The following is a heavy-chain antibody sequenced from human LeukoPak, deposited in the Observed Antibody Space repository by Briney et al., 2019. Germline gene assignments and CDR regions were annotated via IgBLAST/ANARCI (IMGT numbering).Heavy chain of an antibody. J-gene: IGHJ6*02. Sequence: TGGSLRLSRAASGFTVSSNYMSWVRQAPGKGLEWVSVIYSGGSTYYADPVKGRFTISRDNSKNTLYLQMNSLRAEDTAVYYCASRDSSGYYYEDYYYYGMDVWGQGTTVTVSS. D-gene: IGHD3-22*01. CDR2: IYSGGST. V-gene: IGHV3-53*01. CDR3: ASRDSSGYYYEDYYYYGMDV. CDR1: GFTVSSNY.